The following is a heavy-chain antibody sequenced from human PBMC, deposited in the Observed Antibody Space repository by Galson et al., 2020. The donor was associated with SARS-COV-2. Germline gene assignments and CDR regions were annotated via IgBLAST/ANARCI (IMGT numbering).Heavy chain of an antibody. D-gene: IGHD3-22*01. V-gene: IGHV1-69*13. J-gene: IGHJ6*02. Sequence: SVKVSCKASGGTFSSYAISWVRQAPGQGLEWMGGIIPIFGTANYAQKFQGRVTITADESTSTAYMELSSLRSEDMAVYYCARALPDYYDSSTTTEYYYYGMDVWGQGTTVTVSS. CDR3: ARALPDYYDSSTTTEYYYYGMDV. CDR1: GGTFSSYA. CDR2: IIPIFGTA.